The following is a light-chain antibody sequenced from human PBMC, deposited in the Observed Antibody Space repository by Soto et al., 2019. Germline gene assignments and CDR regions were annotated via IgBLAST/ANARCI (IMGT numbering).Light chain of an antibody. CDR2: EVS. V-gene: IGLV2-14*01. CDR3: SSYTKNSPYV. CDR1: SSDVGAYNY. J-gene: IGLJ1*01. Sequence: QSALTQPASVSGSPGQSVAISCTGTSSDVGAYNYVSWYQQHPGKAPKLLLSEVSNRPSGVSSRFSGSKSDNTASLTIYGLQAEDEADYYCSSYTKNSPYVFGTGTQLTVL.